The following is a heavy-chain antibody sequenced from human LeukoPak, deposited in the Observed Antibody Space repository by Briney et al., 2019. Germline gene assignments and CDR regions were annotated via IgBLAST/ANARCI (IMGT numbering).Heavy chain of an antibody. V-gene: IGHV3-7*03. D-gene: IGHD3-10*01. J-gene: IGHJ4*02. CDR3: ARGWFGELFFSPTEEDAFGY. Sequence: SGGSLRLSCAASGFTSSSYWVNWLRQAPGKGLEWVANINQDGSEKYYVDSVKGRFTISRDNAKNSLYLQMNSLRAEDTAVYYCARGWFGELFFSPTEEDAFGYWGQGTLVTVSS. CDR1: GFTSSSYW. CDR2: INQDGSEK.